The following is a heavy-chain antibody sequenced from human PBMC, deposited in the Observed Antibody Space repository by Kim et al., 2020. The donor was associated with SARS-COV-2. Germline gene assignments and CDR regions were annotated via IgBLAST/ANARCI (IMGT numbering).Heavy chain of an antibody. Sequence: GGSLRLSCAASGFTFGSHWFHWVRQTPGKGLVWVSRISYDGSTTSYADSVKGRFTISRDNAKNTLYLQMNSLRAEDTAVYYCSRGLQATSDNYYYYYAMDVWGQGPTVTVSS. CDR3: SRGLQATSDNYYYYYAMDV. V-gene: IGHV3-74*01. CDR1: GFTFGSHW. J-gene: IGHJ6*02. CDR2: ISYDGSTT.